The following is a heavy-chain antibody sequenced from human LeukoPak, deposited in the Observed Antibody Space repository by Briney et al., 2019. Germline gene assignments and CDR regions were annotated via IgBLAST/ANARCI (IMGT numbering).Heavy chain of an antibody. CDR1: GFTFSSYS. V-gene: IGHV3-21*01. Sequence: GGSLRLSCAASGFTFSSYSMNWVRQAPGKGLEGVSSISISSSYIYYADSVKGRFTISRHNAKNSLFLQMDSLRAEDTAVYYCARGPPHIVTARGRGYDYWGQGTLVTVSS. D-gene: IGHD2-21*02. CDR3: ARGPPHIVTARGRGYDY. CDR2: ISISSSYI. J-gene: IGHJ4*02.